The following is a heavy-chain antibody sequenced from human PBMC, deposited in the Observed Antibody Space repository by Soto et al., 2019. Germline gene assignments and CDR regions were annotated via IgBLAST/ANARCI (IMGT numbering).Heavy chain of an antibody. D-gene: IGHD2-2*01. CDR2: ISAYNGNT. J-gene: IGHJ6*02. CDR3: ARDYIVVVPAAIFGGDYYYYGMDV. Sequence: ASVKVSCKACGYTFTSYGISCVRQAPGQGLEWMGWISAYNGNTNYAQKLQGRVTMTTDTSTSTAYMELRSLRSDDTAVYYCARDYIVVVPAAIFGGDYYYYGMDVWGQGTTVTVSS. V-gene: IGHV1-18*01. CDR1: GYTFTSYG.